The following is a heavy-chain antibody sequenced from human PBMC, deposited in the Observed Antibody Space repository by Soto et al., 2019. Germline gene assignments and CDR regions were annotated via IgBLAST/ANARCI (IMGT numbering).Heavy chain of an antibody. CDR2: TYYSGNT. V-gene: IGHV4-31*03. Sequence: SETLSLTCTVSGGSISSGGYYWNWIRQHPGKGLEWIGYTYYSGNTYYNPSLNSRLTISADTSKSQFSLKLSSVTAADTAVYYCARLSSSGWPIEYWGQGTLVTVSS. CDR3: ARLSSSGWPIEY. CDR1: GGSISSGGYY. D-gene: IGHD6-19*01. J-gene: IGHJ4*02.